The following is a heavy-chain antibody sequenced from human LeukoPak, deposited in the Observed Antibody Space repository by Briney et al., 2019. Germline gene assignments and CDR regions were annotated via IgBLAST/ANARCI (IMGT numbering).Heavy chain of an antibody. CDR3: ARGELELRQGRETFYFDY. CDR1: GGSFSGYY. J-gene: IGHJ4*02. Sequence: ETLSLTCAVYGGSFSGYYWSWIRQPPGKGLEWIGEINHSGSTNYNPSLKSRVTISVDTSKNQFSLKLSSVTAADTAVYYCARGELELRQGRETFYFDYWGQGTLVTVSS. V-gene: IGHV4-34*01. CDR2: INHSGST. D-gene: IGHD1-7*01.